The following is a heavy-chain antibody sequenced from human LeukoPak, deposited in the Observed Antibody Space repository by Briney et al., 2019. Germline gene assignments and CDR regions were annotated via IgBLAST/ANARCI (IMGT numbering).Heavy chain of an antibody. V-gene: IGHV4-38-2*02. CDR2: IYHSGST. D-gene: IGHD6-13*01. J-gene: IGHJ4*02. CDR3: ARDEYSSSWYAPVEGY. CDR1: GYSISSGYY. Sequence: PSETLSLTCAVSGYSISSGYYWGWIRQPPGKGLEWIGSIYHSGSTYYNPSLKSRVTISVDTSKNQFSLKLSSVTAADRAVYYCARDEYSSSWYAPVEGYWGQGTLVTVSS.